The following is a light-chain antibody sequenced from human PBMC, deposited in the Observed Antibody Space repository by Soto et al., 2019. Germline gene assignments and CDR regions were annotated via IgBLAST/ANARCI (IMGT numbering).Light chain of an antibody. Sequence: QSVLTQPASVSGSPGQSIAISCTGTSSDIGTYDYVSWYQQLPGKAPKVLIYEVTYRPSGVSNRFSGSKSGNTASLTISGLQAEDEADYYCAAWDDRLNGGVFGGGTKLTVL. CDR2: EVT. CDR3: AAWDDRLNGGV. V-gene: IGLV2-14*01. CDR1: SSDIGTYDY. J-gene: IGLJ3*02.